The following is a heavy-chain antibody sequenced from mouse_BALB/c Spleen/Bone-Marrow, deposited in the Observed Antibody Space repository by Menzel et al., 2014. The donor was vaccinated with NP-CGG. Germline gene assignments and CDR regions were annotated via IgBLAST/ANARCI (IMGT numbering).Heavy chain of an antibody. CDR2: IYPGSGSI. J-gene: IGHJ4*01. CDR3: ARSPNWDPYYAMDY. D-gene: IGHD4-1*01. CDR1: GYTFTDYI. Sequence: VHLVESGPELVKPGASVKMSCKASGYTFTDYIINWVKQRTGQGLEWIGEIYPGSGSIYYNEKFKGKATLTADKSSNTAYMQFSSLTSEDSAVYFCARSPNWDPYYAMDYWGQGTSVTVSS. V-gene: IGHV1-77*01.